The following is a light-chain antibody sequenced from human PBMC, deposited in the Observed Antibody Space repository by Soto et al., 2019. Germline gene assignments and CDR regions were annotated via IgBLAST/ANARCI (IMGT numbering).Light chain of an antibody. V-gene: IGKV3-20*01. CDR2: GAS. Sequence: EFVLTQSPGTLSLSPGERATLSCRASQSVSSNFLAWYQQKPGQAPRLLIYGASSRATGIPDRFSGSGSGTDFTLTISRLEPEDFAVYYCQQYGSSRITFGQGTRLEIK. CDR1: QSVSSNF. CDR3: QQYGSSRIT. J-gene: IGKJ5*01.